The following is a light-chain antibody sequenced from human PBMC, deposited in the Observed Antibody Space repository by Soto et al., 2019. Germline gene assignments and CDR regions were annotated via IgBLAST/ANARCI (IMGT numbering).Light chain of an antibody. CDR3: QQYGGSPLVT. CDR1: QSIGNNY. Sequence: EIVLTQSPGTLSLSPGERATLSCRASQSIGNNYLAWYQQKPGQSPRLLIYGASIRATGIPDRFSGSGSGTDFTLTITRREPDDFAVYYCQQYGGSPLVTFGGGTKVEIK. CDR2: GAS. V-gene: IGKV3-20*01. J-gene: IGKJ4*01.